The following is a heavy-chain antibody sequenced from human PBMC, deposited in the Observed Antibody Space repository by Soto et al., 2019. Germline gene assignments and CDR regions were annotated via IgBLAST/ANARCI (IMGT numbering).Heavy chain of an antibody. CDR3: ASITGRHLDY. V-gene: IGHV4-39*01. CDR1: SGSISVTNVF. CDR2: IDYSGTA. Sequence: LSLTCTVSSGSISVTNVFWCWVRQPPGKGLEWIGNIDYSGTAYFSPSLATRVTFHVDTSKNQFSLTLYSVTAADTAVDYCASITGRHLDYWGQGSLVTVSS. J-gene: IGHJ4*02.